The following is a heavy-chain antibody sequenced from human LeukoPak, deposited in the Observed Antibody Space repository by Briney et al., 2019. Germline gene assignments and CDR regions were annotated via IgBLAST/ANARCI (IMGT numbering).Heavy chain of an antibody. D-gene: IGHD1-26*01. Sequence: SQTLSLTCAISGDSVSSNSAAWNWIRQSPSRGLEWLGRTYYRSKWYNDYAVSVKSRITINPDTSKNQFSLQLNSVTPEGTAVYYCARGNPVGVAEGFDIWGQGTMVTVSS. J-gene: IGHJ3*02. CDR1: GDSVSSNSAA. CDR3: ARGNPVGVAEGFDI. V-gene: IGHV6-1*01. CDR2: TYYRSKWYN.